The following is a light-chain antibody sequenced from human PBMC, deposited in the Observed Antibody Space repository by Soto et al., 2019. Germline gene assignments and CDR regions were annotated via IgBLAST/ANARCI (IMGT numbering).Light chain of an antibody. V-gene: IGKV3-11*01. CDR2: DAS. CDR1: QSIASSY. Sequence: EIVLTQSPGTLSLSPGERATLSCSASQSIASSYLAWYQQKPGQAPRLLIYDASNRATGIPARFSGSGSGTDFTLTISSLEPEDFAVYYCQQRSNWPPLTFGGGTKVDIK. CDR3: QQRSNWPPLT. J-gene: IGKJ4*01.